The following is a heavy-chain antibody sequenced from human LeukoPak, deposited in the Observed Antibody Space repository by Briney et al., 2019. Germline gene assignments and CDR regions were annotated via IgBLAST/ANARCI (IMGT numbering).Heavy chain of an antibody. J-gene: IGHJ4*02. D-gene: IGHD1-26*01. V-gene: IGHV3-23*01. CDR2: ISGSGGST. Sequence: PGGSLRLSCAASGFTFSSYAMSWVRQAPGKGLEWVSVISGSGGSTYYADSVEGRFTISRDNSRNTLYLQMNSLRGDDTAVYYCAKDVGKWESLHFFDYWGQGTLVTVSS. CDR3: AKDVGKWESLHFFDY. CDR1: GFTFSSYA.